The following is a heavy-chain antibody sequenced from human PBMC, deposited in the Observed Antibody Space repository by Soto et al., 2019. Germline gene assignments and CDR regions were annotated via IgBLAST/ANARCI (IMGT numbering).Heavy chain of an antibody. V-gene: IGHV3-23*01. Sequence: EVQLLEAGGNLIQPGGSLRLSCAASGFTFSSYAMSWVRQAPGQGLEWLSAISGPGATIYYADSVKGRFTISRDNSTNTLYLQMNSLTAEDTAVDYCAKMLTMVRGVTGIGDFDVWGQGTLVTVSS. CDR3: AKMLTMVRGVTGIGDFDV. D-gene: IGHD3-10*01. CDR1: GFTFSSYA. J-gene: IGHJ4*02. CDR2: ISGPGATI.